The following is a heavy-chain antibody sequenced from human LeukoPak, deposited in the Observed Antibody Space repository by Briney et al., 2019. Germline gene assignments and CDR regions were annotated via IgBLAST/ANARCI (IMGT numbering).Heavy chain of an antibody. J-gene: IGHJ4*02. CDR2: IYYSGST. CDR1: GGSISSYY. V-gene: IGHV4-59*01. D-gene: IGHD3-22*01. Sequence: PSETLSLTCTVSGGSISSYYWSWIRQPPGKGLEWIGYIYYSGSTNYNPSLKSRVTISVDTSKNQFSLKLSSVTAADTAVYYCARAGSSGFYADHWGQGTLVTVSS. CDR3: ARAGSSGFYADH.